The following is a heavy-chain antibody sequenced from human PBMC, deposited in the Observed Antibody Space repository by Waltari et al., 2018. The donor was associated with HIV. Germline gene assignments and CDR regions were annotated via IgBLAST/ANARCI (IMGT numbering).Heavy chain of an antibody. CDR2: IYYSGST. D-gene: IGHD3-10*01. V-gene: IGHV4-39*07. J-gene: IGHJ3*02. Sequence: QLQLQESGPGLVKPSETLSLTCTVSGGSISSSSYYWGWIRQPPGKGLEWIGNIYYSGSTYYNPARKSRVTISVDTSKNQFSLKLSSVTAADTAVYYCATCVWFGELKAFDIWGQGTMVTVSS. CDR1: GGSISSSSYY. CDR3: ATCVWFGELKAFDI.